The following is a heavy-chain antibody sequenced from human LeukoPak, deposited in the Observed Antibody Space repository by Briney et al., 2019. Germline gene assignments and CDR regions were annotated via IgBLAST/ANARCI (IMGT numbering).Heavy chain of an antibody. D-gene: IGHD2-2*01. J-gene: IGHJ4*02. CDR1: GYSISSGNY. V-gene: IGHV4-38-2*02. CDR3: AKGYCRGNSCYDDRGALDY. Sequence: SETLSLTCSVSGYSISSGNYWGWIRLPPGKGLQWIGSIYHSGSTYYNPSLKSRVTISVDASKNQFSLKLSSVTAADTAVYYCAKGYCRGNSCYDDRGALDYWGQGTLVTVSS. CDR2: IYHSGST.